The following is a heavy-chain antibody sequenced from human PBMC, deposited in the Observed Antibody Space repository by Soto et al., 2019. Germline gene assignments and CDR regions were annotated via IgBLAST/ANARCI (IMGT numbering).Heavy chain of an antibody. CDR3: ARPSGGYSYGSVSYFDY. D-gene: IGHD5-18*01. Sequence: SETLSLTCAVSGGSISSSNWWSWVRQPPGKGLEWIGEIYHSGSTNYNPSLKSRVTISVDKSKNQFSLKLSSVTAADTAVYYCARPSGGYSYGSVSYFDYWGQGTRVTVSP. V-gene: IGHV4-4*02. J-gene: IGHJ4*02. CDR1: GGSISSSNW. CDR2: IYHSGST.